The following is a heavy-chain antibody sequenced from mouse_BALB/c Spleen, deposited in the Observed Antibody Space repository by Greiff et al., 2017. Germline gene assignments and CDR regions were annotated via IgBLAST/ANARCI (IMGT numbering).Heavy chain of an antibody. D-gene: IGHD2-1*01. CDR1: GFNIKDYY. CDR3: KSRGGNSFPFDY. J-gene: IGHJ2*01. Sequence: EVQLQQSGAELVRSGASVKLSCTASGFNIKDYYMHWVKQRPEQGLEWIGWIDPENGDTEYAPKFQGKATMTADTSSNTAYLQLSSLTSEDTAVYYCKSRGGNSFPFDYWGQGTTLTVSS. V-gene: IGHV14-4*02. CDR2: IDPENGDT.